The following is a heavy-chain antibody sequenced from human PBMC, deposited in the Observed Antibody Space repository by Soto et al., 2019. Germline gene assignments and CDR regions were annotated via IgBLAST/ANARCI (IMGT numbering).Heavy chain of an antibody. Sequence: EVQLLESGGGLVQPGGSLRLSCAASGFTFNAYAMTWVRQAPGKGLEWVSAIGGSGGNRYYADSVRGRFTISRDNSKDTVDLQMNIRRVEDTPVYYCARVASDYSNSVDNWGQGILVTVSS. CDR1: GFTFNAYA. CDR2: IGGSGGNR. J-gene: IGHJ4*02. V-gene: IGHV3-23*01. D-gene: IGHD4-4*01. CDR3: ARVASDYSNSVDN.